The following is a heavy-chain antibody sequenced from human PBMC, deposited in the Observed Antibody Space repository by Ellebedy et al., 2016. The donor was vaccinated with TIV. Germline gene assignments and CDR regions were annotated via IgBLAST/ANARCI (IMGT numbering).Heavy chain of an antibody. CDR1: GGSISSSNW. CDR3: ASGPVGLGQVNY. J-gene: IGHJ4*02. D-gene: IGHD2-15*01. Sequence: MPSETLSLTCAVSGGSISSSNWWSWVRQPPGKGLEWIGEIYHSGSTNYNPSLKSRVTISVDKSKNQFSLKLSSVTAADTDVYYCASGPVGLGQVNYWGQGTLVTVSS. CDR2: IYHSGST. V-gene: IGHV4-4*02.